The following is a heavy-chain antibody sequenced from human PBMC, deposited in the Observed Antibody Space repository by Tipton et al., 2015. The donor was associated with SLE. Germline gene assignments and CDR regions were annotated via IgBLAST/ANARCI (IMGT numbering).Heavy chain of an antibody. CDR3: ARGHEQPSVPGIDP. V-gene: IGHV4-59*11. CDR2: IYYSGST. CDR1: GGSISSHY. D-gene: IGHD6-13*01. J-gene: IGHJ5*02. Sequence: TLSLTCTVSGGSISSHYWSWIRQPPGKGLEWIGYIYYSGSTNYNPSLKSRVTISVDTSKNQFSLKLSSVTAADTAVYYCARGHEQPSVPGIDPWGQGTLVTVSS.